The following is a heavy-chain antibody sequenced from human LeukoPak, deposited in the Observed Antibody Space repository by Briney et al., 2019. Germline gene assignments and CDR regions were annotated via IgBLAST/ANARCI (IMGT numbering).Heavy chain of an antibody. CDR2: IYYSGST. CDR3: ARRYRSLQPNVDAFDL. J-gene: IGHJ3*01. CDR1: GGSISSYF. V-gene: IGHV4-59*08. D-gene: IGHD2-15*01. Sequence: SETLSLTCTVSGGSISSYFWSWIRQPPGKGLEWIGYIYYSGSTNYNPSLKSRVTISADTSKDQFSLRLSSVTAADTAVYYCARRYRSLQPNVDAFDLWRKETMLPLFS.